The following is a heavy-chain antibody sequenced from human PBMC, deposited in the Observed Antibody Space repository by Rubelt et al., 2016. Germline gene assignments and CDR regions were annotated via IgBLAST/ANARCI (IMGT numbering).Heavy chain of an antibody. CDR1: GFTVSGDY. CDR2: LYSGGST. Sequence: EVQLVESGGGLVQPGGSLRLSCAVSGFTVSGDYMSWVRQAPGKGLEWVSVLYSGGSTYYADSVKGRFTISRHDSENTLYLQVNRLRVEDTGIYYCARHDGFDPWGHGTLVTVSA. D-gene: IGHD1-1*01. J-gene: IGHJ5*02. V-gene: IGHV3-53*04. CDR3: ARHDGFDP.